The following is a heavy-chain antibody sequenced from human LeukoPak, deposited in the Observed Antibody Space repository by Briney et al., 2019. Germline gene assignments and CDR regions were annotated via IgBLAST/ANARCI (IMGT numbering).Heavy chain of an antibody. Sequence: GGSLRLSCAASGFTFSWYTMNWVRQAPGKGLEWVSIISSSSSYIYYEDSVKGRFTISRDNAKNSLSLQMNSLRAEDTAVYYCARTVVGATTAAFDIWGQGTMVTVSS. V-gene: IGHV3-21*01. D-gene: IGHD1-26*01. CDR1: GFTFSWYT. CDR2: ISSSSSYI. CDR3: ARTVVGATTAAFDI. J-gene: IGHJ3*02.